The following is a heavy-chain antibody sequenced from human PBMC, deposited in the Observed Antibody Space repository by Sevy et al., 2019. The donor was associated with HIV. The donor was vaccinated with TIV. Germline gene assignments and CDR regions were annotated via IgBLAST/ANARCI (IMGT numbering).Heavy chain of an antibody. CDR2: ISGSGGST. D-gene: IGHD6-19*01. V-gene: IGHV3-23*01. CDR1: GFTFSSYA. CDR3: AKVPLEAIAVACTVFDY. Sequence: GGSLRLSCAASGFTFSSYAMSWVRQAPGKGLEWVSAISGSGGSTYYADSVKGRFTISRDNSKNTLYLQMNSLRAEDTAVYYCAKVPLEAIAVACTVFDYWGQGTLVTVSS. J-gene: IGHJ4*02.